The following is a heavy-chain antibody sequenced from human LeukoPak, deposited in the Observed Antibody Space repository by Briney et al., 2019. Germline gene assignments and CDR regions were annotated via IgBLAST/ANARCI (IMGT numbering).Heavy chain of an antibody. D-gene: IGHD6-19*01. Sequence: GGSLRLSCAASGFTFSSYVMHWVRQAPGKGLEWVAVISDDGINKYYADSVKGRFTISRDNAKNSLYLQMNSLRAEDTALYYCARDLGIRVAGPFFDYWVQGTLVTVSS. CDR3: ARDLGIRVAGPFFDY. CDR1: GFTFSSYV. J-gene: IGHJ4*02. V-gene: IGHV3-30-3*01. CDR2: ISDDGINK.